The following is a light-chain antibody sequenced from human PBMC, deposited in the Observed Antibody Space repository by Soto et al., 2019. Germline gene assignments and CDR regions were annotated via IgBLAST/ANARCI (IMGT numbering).Light chain of an antibody. CDR1: QSVSSN. Sequence: EIVMTPSPATLSVSPGERATLSCRASQSVSSNFAWYQQKPGQAPRLLIYGASARATGIPDRFSGSGSGTEFTLTISSLQSEDFAVYYCQQYNKWPPWTVGQGTKVDIK. V-gene: IGKV3-15*01. J-gene: IGKJ1*01. CDR2: GAS. CDR3: QQYNKWPPWT.